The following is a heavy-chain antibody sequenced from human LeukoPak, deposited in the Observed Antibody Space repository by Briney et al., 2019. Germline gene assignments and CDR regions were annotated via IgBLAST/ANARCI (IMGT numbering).Heavy chain of an antibody. D-gene: IGHD3-16*01. CDR1: GGSFSGYY. CDR3: ARDGGPYDYVWGSSVDAFDI. Sequence: SETLSLTCAVYGGSFSGYYWSWIRQPPGKGLEWIGEINHSGSTNYNPSLKSRVTISVDTSKNQFSLKLSSVTAADTAVYYCARDGGPYDYVWGSSVDAFDIWGQGTMVTVSS. J-gene: IGHJ3*02. V-gene: IGHV4-34*01. CDR2: INHSGST.